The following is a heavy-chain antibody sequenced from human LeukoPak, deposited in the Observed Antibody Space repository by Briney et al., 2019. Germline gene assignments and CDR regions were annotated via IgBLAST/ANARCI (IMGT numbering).Heavy chain of an antibody. CDR3: ARLVVVVPAAPIYYYYYMDV. V-gene: IGHV4-39*01. J-gene: IGHJ6*03. CDR1: GGSISSSSYY. D-gene: IGHD2-2*01. CDR2: IYYSGST. Sequence: SETLSLTCTVSGGSISSSSYYWGWIRQPPGKGLEWIGSIYYSGSTYYNPSLKSRVTISVDTSKNQFSLKLSSVTAADTAVYYCARLVVVVPAAPIYYYYYMDVWGKGTTVTISS.